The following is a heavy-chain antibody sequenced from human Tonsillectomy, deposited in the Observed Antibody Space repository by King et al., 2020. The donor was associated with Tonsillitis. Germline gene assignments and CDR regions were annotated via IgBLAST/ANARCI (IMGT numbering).Heavy chain of an antibody. CDR1: GFTFSNYT. CDR2: ISYDGSNN. J-gene: IGHJ6*02. D-gene: IGHD3-16*01. CDR3: ARAGAGLGYYYGVDV. Sequence: VQLVESGGGVVQPGRSLKLSCAASGFTFSNYTMHWVRQAPGKGLEWVAVISYDGSNNYYADSVKGRFTISRDNSKNTLYLQMNSLRAEDTAVYYCARAGAGLGYYYGVDVWGQGTTVTVSS. V-gene: IGHV3-30-3*01.